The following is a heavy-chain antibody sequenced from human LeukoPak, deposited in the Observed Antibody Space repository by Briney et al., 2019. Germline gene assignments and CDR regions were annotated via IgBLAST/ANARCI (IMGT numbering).Heavy chain of an antibody. CDR1: GFTFSSYS. CDR2: ISSSSSTI. Sequence: GGSLRLSCAASGFTFSSYSMNWVRQAPGKGLEWVSYISSSSSTIYYADSVKGRFTISRDNAKNSLYLQMNSLRAEDTAVYYCARRQLAYYYYYYGMDVWGQGTTVTVSS. D-gene: IGHD5-18*01. J-gene: IGHJ6*02. CDR3: ARRQLAYYYYYYGMDV. V-gene: IGHV3-48*01.